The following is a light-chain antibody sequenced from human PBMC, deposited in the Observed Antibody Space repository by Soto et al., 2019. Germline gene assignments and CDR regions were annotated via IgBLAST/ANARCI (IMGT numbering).Light chain of an antibody. Sequence: DIQMTQSPSSLSASVGYRFTITSPASQDIATYLNWYQQKPGKAPKPLIYAASTLQSGVPSRFSGSGSGTEFTLTISSLQPDDFATYYCQHYNSYSEAFGQGTKVDIK. CDR2: AAS. J-gene: IGKJ1*01. V-gene: IGKV1-16*01. CDR3: QHYNSYSEA. CDR1: QDIATY.